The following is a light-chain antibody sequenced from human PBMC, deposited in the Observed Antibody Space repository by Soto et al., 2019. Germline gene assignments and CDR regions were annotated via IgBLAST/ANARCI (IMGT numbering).Light chain of an antibody. CDR1: SSDGGGYNY. J-gene: IGLJ1*01. Sequence: QSALTQPASVSGSPGQSITISCTGTSSDGGGYNYVSWYQQHPGKAPKLMIYDVSNRPSGLSHRLAGSNSGNTASLTSSGLQAEDEANYDCGSYPSCSTPHVFGTGTKVTVL. V-gene: IGLV2-14*01. CDR2: DVS. CDR3: GSYPSCSTPHV.